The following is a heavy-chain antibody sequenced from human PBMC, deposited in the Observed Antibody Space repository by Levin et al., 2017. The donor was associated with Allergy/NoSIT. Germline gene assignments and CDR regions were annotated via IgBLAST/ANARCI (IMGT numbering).Heavy chain of an antibody. CDR2: INAGNGNT. CDR3: AREKEGVMVYFDY. D-gene: IGHD3-16*01. CDR1: GYTFTSYA. V-gene: IGHV1-3*01. J-gene: IGHJ4*02. Sequence: ASVKVSCKASGYTFTSYAMHWVRQAPGQRLEWMGWINAGNGNTKYSQKFQGRVTITRDTSASTAYMELSSLRSEDTAVYYCAREKEGVMVYFDYWGQGTLVTVSS.